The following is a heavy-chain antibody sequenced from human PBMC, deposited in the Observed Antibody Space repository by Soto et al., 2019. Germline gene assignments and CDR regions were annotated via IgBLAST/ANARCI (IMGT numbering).Heavy chain of an antibody. CDR3: ARRAPWTRYFDH. CDR1: GGTFSSYA. Sequence: QVQLVQSGAEVKKPGSSVKVSCKASGGTFSSYAISWVRQAPGQGLEWMGGSIPIFGTANYAQKFQGRVTIAADESTSTAYMELSSLRSEDTAVYYCARRAPWTRYFDHWGQGTLVTVSS. D-gene: IGHD3-3*01. CDR2: SIPIFGTA. J-gene: IGHJ4*02. V-gene: IGHV1-69*01.